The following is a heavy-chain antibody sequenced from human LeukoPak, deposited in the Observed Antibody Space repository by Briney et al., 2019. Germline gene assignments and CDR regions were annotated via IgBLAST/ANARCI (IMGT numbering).Heavy chain of an antibody. V-gene: IGHV4-34*01. CDR1: GGPFSGYY. CDR3: ARGPYSGWYYSFDY. Sequence: SETLSLTCAVYGGPFSGYYWSWIRQPPGKGLEWIGEINHSGSTNYNPSLKSRVTISVDTSKNQFSLKLSSVTAADTAVYYCARGPYSGWYYSFDYWGQGTLVTVSS. CDR2: INHSGST. D-gene: IGHD6-19*01. J-gene: IGHJ4*02.